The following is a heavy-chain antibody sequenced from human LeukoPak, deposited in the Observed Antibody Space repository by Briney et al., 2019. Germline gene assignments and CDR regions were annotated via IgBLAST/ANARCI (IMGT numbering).Heavy chain of an antibody. CDR3: ARDPGIAVAIYYYGMDV. V-gene: IGHV1-24*01. J-gene: IGHJ6*02. CDR1: GYTLTELS. Sequence: ASVKVSCKVSGYTLTELSMHWVRQAPGKGLEWMGGFDPEDGETIYAQKFQGRVTMTEDTSTDTAYMELSSLRSEDTAVYYCARDPGIAVAIYYYGMDVWGQGTTVTVSS. D-gene: IGHD6-19*01. CDR2: FDPEDGET.